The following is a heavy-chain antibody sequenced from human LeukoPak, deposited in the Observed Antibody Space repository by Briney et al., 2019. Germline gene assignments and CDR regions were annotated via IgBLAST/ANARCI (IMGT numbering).Heavy chain of an antibody. Sequence: SETLSLTCTVSGGSISSSSYYWGWIRQPPGKGLEWIGSIYYSGSTYYNPSLKSRVTISVDTSKNQFSLKLSSVTAADTAVYYCARQHSSSWFDWFDPWGQGTLVTVSS. CDR1: GGSISSSSYY. CDR3: ARQHSSSWFDWFDP. D-gene: IGHD6-13*01. CDR2: IYYSGST. V-gene: IGHV4-39*01. J-gene: IGHJ5*02.